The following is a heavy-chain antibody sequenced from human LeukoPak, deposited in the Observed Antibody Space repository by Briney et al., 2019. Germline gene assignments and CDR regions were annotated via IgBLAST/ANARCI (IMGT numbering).Heavy chain of an antibody. V-gene: IGHV4-34*01. CDR1: GGSFSGYY. J-gene: IGHJ2*01. D-gene: IGHD5-18*01. Sequence: SETLSLTCAVYGGSFSGYYWSWIRQPPGKGLEGIGEINHSGSTNYNPSLKSRVTISVDTSKNQFSLKLSSVTAADTAVYYCARGYSYGCFDLWGRGTLVTVSS. CDR2: INHSGST. CDR3: ARGYSYGCFDL.